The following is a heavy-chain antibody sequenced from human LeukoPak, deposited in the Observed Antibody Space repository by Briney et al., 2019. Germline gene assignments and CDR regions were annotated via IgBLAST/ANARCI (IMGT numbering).Heavy chain of an antibody. CDR3: AREEEWELLFDY. CDR1: GFTFSSYS. D-gene: IGHD1-26*01. J-gene: IGHJ4*02. Sequence: PGGSLRLSCAASGFTFSSYSMNWVRQAPGKGLEWVSYISDSGRTTFYADSVKGRFTISRDNAKNSLYLQMSSLRVEDTAVYYCAREEEWELLFDYWGQGTLVTVSS. CDR2: ISDSGRTT. V-gene: IGHV3-48*04.